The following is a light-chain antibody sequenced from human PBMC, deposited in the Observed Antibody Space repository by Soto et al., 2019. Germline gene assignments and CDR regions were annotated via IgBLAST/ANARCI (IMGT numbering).Light chain of an antibody. V-gene: IGLV2-23*01. CDR3: CSYAGSTTWV. CDR2: EGS. Sequence: QSALTQPASVSGSPGQSITISCTGTSSDVGGYKLVSWYQQHPGKAPKVLLYEGSERPSGVSDRFSGYKSGNTASLTISGLQAEDEDDYYCCSYAGSTTWVFGGGTKLTVL. CDR1: SSDVGGYKL. J-gene: IGLJ3*02.